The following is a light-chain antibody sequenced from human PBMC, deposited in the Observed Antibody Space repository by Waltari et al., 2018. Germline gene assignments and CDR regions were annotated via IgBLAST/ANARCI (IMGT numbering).Light chain of an antibody. Sequence: VLTQSPAFRSVPLKEKVTITCQASQSIGSSLHWYQQKPDQSPNLLIKYASQAISGVPSSFSGSGSGTDFTLTINGLEAEDAATYFCQQSTDFPLTFGGGTKVEIK. V-gene: IGKV6-21*02. CDR2: YAS. J-gene: IGKJ4*01. CDR1: QSIGSS. CDR3: QQSTDFPLT.